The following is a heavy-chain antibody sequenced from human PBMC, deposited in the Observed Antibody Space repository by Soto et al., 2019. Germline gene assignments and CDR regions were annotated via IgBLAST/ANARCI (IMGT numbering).Heavy chain of an antibody. CDR3: ARGDCSGGSCYYFDY. D-gene: IGHD2-15*01. J-gene: IGHJ4*02. V-gene: IGHV4-31*03. CDR2: IYYSGST. Sequence: KTSETLSLTCTVSGGSITSGGYFWSWIRQHPGEGLEWIGYIYYSGSTYYNPSLKSRVSISVDTSKNQFSLKLNSVTAADTAVYYCARGDCSGGSCYYFDYWGQGSRVTVSS. CDR1: GGSITSGGYF.